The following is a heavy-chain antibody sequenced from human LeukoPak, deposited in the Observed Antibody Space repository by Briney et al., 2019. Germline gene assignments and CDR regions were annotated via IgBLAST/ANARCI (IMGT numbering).Heavy chain of an antibody. Sequence: PSETLSLTCAVYGGSFSGYYWSWLRQPPGKGLEWIGEINHSGSTNYNPSLKSRVTISVDTSKNQFSLKLSSVTAADTAVYYCARVPPYGSGRGYFDYWGQGTLVIVSS. CDR1: GGSFSGYY. CDR3: ARVPPYGSGRGYFDY. J-gene: IGHJ4*02. V-gene: IGHV4-34*01. D-gene: IGHD3-10*01. CDR2: INHSGST.